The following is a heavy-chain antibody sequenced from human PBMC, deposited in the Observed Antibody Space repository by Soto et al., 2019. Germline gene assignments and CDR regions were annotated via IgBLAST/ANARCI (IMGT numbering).Heavy chain of an antibody. V-gene: IGHV1-18*04. CDR2: ISAQNSKT. CDR1: GYTFTSYG. J-gene: IGHJ4*02. D-gene: IGHD3-22*01. Sequence: QVQLVQSGAEVKKPGASVKVSCKASGYTFTSYGIAWVRLAPGQGLVWMGWISAQNSKTTYARKFPGRATLPTDPSPNTAYLGLRSLRTDDTAIYYCARRGYFHSSVYLGYLGQGTRVTVAS. CDR3: ARRGYFHSSVYLGY.